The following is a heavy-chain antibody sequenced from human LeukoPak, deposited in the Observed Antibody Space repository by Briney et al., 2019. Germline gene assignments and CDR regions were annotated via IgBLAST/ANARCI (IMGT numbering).Heavy chain of an antibody. J-gene: IGHJ4*02. CDR2: IYNSGST. V-gene: IGHV4-59*01. D-gene: IGHD1-26*01. CDR3: AKSGGYGLIDY. Sequence: SETLSLTCSVSGGAISIYYWSWIRQPPGKGLEWIGYIYNSGSTNYNPSLKSRVTISVDTSKNQFSLKLSSVTAADTAVYYCAKSGGYGLIDYWGQGTRVTVSS. CDR1: GGAISIYY.